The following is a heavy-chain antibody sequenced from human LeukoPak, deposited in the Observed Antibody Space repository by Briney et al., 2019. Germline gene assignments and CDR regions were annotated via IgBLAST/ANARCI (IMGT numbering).Heavy chain of an antibody. J-gene: IGHJ4*02. V-gene: IGHV3-21*01. D-gene: IGHD6-19*01. CDR1: GFTFSSDS. CDR3: ARGGSSGWYFDY. CDR2: ISSSSSYI. Sequence: PGGSLRLSCAASGFTFSSDSMNWVRQAPGKGLEWVSSISSSSSYIYYADSVKGRFTISRDNAKNSLYLQMNSLRAEDTAVYYCARGGSSGWYFDYWGQGTLVTVSS.